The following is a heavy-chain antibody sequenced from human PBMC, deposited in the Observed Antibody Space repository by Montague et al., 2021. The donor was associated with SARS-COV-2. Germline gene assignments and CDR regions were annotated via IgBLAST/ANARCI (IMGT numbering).Heavy chain of an antibody. J-gene: IGHJ6*02. V-gene: IGHV4-59*11. D-gene: IGHD2-15*01. CDR2: VYYTGGT. Sequence: SETLSLTCSISGGSINSLYWNWIRQSPGKGLEWIGYVYYTGGTNYNPSLKSRATISVDTSKNQFSLTVGSVTAADTAVYYCARAGGGSSYNYYGLDVWGQGTTVTVS. CDR3: ARAGGGSSYNYYGLDV. CDR1: GGSINSLY.